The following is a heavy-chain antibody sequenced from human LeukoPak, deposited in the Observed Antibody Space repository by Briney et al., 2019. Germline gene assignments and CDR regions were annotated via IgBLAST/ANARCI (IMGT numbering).Heavy chain of an antibody. CDR1: GYTFTDYA. CDR3: ASCNDSSGYFAY. V-gene: IGHV7-4-1*02. Sequence: ASVKVSCKPSGYTFTDYAINWVRRAPGQGLEYMGWVNTNTGNPTYAQGFTGRFVFSSDSSVSTAYLQITSLKADDSATYFCASCNDSSGYFAYWGQGTLVTVSS. CDR2: VNTNTGNP. J-gene: IGHJ4*02. D-gene: IGHD3-22*01.